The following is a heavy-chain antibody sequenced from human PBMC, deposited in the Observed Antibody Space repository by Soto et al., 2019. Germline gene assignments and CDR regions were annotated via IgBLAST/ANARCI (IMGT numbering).Heavy chain of an antibody. CDR2: ITSSSDTI. J-gene: IGHJ6*02. CDR1: GFTFSSFH. CDR3: ARVVVVIPPGYYYAMDV. Sequence: GGSLRLSFAASGFTFSSFHMNWVRQAPGRGLEWVAYITSSSDTIYYSDSVKGRFTISRDNGKNSLFLQMNSLRDEDTAVYYCARVVVVIPPGYYYAMDVWGPGTTVTVSS. D-gene: IGHD3-22*01. V-gene: IGHV3-48*02.